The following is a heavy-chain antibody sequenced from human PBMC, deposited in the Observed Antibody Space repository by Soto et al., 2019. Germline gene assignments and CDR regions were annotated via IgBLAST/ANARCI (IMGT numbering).Heavy chain of an antibody. Sequence: ASVKVACKASGYTFTSYDINWVRQATGQGPEWMGWMNPDSGHTGYARKFRDRISMTRNTSITTAYMELTSLRSDDTAIYYCARGRVCYNSSNYFDPWGRGTLVTVSS. V-gene: IGHV1-8*01. J-gene: IGHJ5*02. CDR3: ARGRVCYNSSNYFDP. CDR1: GYTFTSYD. D-gene: IGHD6-6*01. CDR2: MNPDSGHT.